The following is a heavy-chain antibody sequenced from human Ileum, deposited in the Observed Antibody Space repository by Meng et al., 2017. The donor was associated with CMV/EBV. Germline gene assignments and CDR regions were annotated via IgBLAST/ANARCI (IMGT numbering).Heavy chain of an antibody. CDR3: ARDRGMMATDF. V-gene: IGHV4-31*03. D-gene: IGHD5-24*01. CDR1: GGSISSAAYS. CDR2: IHYSGRGFT. J-gene: IGHJ4*02. Sequence: SETLSLTCTVSGGSISSAAYSWSWMRQHPRRGLEWIGRIHYSGRGFTFYNPSLKSRVTISMDTSKNQFSLRLTSVTVADTAVYYCARDRGMMATDFWGQGTPVTVSS.